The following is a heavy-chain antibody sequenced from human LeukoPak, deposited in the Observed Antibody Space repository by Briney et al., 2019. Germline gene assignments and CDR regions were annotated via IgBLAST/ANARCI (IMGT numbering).Heavy chain of an antibody. V-gene: IGHV1-46*01. Sequence: ASVKVSCKASGYTFTRYYVHWVRQAPGQGLKWMGIINPTSGDTNYAQNFQGRVTMTRDMSTSTVYMELSSLRSEDTAVYYCARYGFSSVWQGGWHAFDIWGLGTMVTVSS. D-gene: IGHD6-25*01. CDR2: INPTSGDT. CDR3: ARYGFSSVWQGGWHAFDI. J-gene: IGHJ3*02. CDR1: GYTFTRYY.